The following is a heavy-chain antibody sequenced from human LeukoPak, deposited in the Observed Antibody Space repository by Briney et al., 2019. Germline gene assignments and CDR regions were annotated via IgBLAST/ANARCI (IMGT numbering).Heavy chain of an antibody. J-gene: IGHJ6*02. CDR1: GYTFTGYY. CDR2: INPNSGGT. V-gene: IGHV1-2*02. CDR3: ARRPPSPGYYYGMDV. Sequence: ASVKVSCKASGYTFTGYYMHWVRQAPGQGLEWMGWINPNSGGTNYAQKFQGRVTMTRDTSISTAYMELSRLRSDDTAVHYCARRPPSPGYYYGMDVWGQGTTVTVSS.